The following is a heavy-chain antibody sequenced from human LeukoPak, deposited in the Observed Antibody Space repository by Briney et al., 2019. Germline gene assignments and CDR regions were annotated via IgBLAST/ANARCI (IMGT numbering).Heavy chain of an antibody. CDR1: GGSFSGYY. V-gene: IGHV4-34*01. CDR2: INHSGST. D-gene: IGHD3-16*02. J-gene: IGHJ4*02. CDR3: ARRRTYYDYVWGSYRYERQVYYFDY. Sequence: PSETLSLTCAVYGGSFSGYYWSWIRQPPGKGLEWIGEINHSGSTNYNPSHKSRVTISVDTSKNQFSLKLSSVTAADTAVYYCARRRTYYDYVWGSYRYERQVYYFDYWGQGTLVTVSS.